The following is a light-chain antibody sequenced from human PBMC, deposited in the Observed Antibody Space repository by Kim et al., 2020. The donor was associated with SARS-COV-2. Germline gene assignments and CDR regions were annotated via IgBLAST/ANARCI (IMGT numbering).Light chain of an antibody. CDR3: QQYGISPLT. V-gene: IGKV3-20*01. J-gene: IGKJ4*01. Sequence: EIVLTQSPRTLSLSAGERVTLSCRTSQRVISRYLAWYQGKPGQAPRLLIYATSTRATGIPDRFRGGGSGTDFTLTITRLEPEDFGVYYCQQYGISPLTFGGGTKLEI. CDR1: QRVISRY. CDR2: ATS.